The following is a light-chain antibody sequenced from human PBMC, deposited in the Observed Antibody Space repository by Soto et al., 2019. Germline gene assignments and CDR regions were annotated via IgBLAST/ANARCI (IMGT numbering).Light chain of an antibody. V-gene: IGKV3-20*01. CDR2: GAS. J-gene: IGKJ5*01. CDR1: QRVSSSY. Sequence: EIVLTQSPGTRLFPQGERATLSCRASQRVSSSYLAWCQQKPGQAPRLLIYGASSRATGIPDRFSGSGSGTDFTLTISRLEPEDFAVYYCQQYGSSPITFGQGTRLEIK. CDR3: QQYGSSPIT.